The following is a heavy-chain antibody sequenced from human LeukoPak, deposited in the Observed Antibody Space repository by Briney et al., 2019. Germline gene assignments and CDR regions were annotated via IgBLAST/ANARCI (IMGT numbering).Heavy chain of an antibody. D-gene: IGHD5-12*01. CDR2: ISPNSGDT. Sequence: ASVKVSCKASGYIFKDYYMHWVRQAPGQGLEWMGWISPNSGDTNYAQKLQGRVTITRDTSIDTAYMQLSRLRSDDTAVYYCAKDRYGDYEAPFHYYMDAWGRGTTVTVSS. CDR3: AKDRYGDYEAPFHYYMDA. J-gene: IGHJ6*03. V-gene: IGHV1-2*02. CDR1: GYIFKDYY.